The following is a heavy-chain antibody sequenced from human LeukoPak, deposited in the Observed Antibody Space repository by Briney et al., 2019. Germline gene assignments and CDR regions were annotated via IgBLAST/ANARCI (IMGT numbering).Heavy chain of an antibody. D-gene: IGHD3-10*01. V-gene: IGHV3-7*01. CDR2: IRQDANVK. J-gene: IGHJ4*02. Sequence: GGSLRLSCAASGFTFSDYWMTWVRQAQGKGLQWVASIRQDANVKYYVDSVRGRFTISRDNAESSLHLQMNSLRVEDTAVYYCARWAADSGIYYIASWGQGSLVTVSS. CDR3: ARWAADSGIYYIAS. CDR1: GFTFSDYW.